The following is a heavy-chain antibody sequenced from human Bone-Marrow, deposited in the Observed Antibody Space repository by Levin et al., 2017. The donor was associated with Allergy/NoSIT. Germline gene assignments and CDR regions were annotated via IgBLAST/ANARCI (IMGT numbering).Heavy chain of an antibody. CDR1: GFTFGDYA. D-gene: IGHD6-19*01. CDR3: TREGSGWYPNDY. Sequence: GESLKISCTASGFTFGDYAMSWVRQAPGKGLEWVGFIRSKAYGGTTEYAASVKGRFTISRDDSKSIAYLQMNSLKTEDTAVYYCTREGSGWYPNDYWGQGTLVTVSS. V-gene: IGHV3-49*04. J-gene: IGHJ4*02. CDR2: IRSKAYGGTT.